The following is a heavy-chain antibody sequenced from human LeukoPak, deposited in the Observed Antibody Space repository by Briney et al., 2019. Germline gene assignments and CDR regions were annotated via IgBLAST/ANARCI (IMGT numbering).Heavy chain of an antibody. Sequence: SETLSLTCTVSGGSMSPDHWCCIRQPPGKGMEWTGYIYYSGSNNYNTSLKSRVTISVDTSKNQFSLRLRSVTAAETAIYYCARAVSGRFDYWGQGTLVTVSS. V-gene: IGHV4-59*08. D-gene: IGHD6-19*01. CDR2: IYYSGSN. J-gene: IGHJ4*02. CDR3: ARAVSGRFDY. CDR1: GGSMSPDH.